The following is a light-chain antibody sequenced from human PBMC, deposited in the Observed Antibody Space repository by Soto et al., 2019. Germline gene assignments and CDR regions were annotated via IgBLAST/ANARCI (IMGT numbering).Light chain of an antibody. J-gene: IGKJ1*01. V-gene: IGKV1-5*01. CDR1: QSISSW. CDR3: QQYNSYRVG. Sequence: DIQMTQSPSTLSASVGDRVTITCRASQSISSWLAWYQQKTGKAPKLLIYDASSMESGVPSRFSGSGYGTEFTLTISSVQPDDFATYYCQQYNSYRVGFGQGTKVDIK. CDR2: DAS.